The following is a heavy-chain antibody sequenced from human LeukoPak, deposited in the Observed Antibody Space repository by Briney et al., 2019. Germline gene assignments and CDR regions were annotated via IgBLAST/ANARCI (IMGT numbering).Heavy chain of an antibody. D-gene: IGHD1-26*01. CDR1: GGTFISYA. CDR3: ARGQAHRYSGSLSDAFDI. V-gene: IGHV1-69*13. J-gene: IGHJ3*02. Sequence: SVKVSCKASGGTFISYAISWVRQAPGQGLEWMGGIIPIFGTANYAQKFQGRVTITADESTSTAYMELSSLRSEDTAVYYCARGQAHRYSGSLSDAFDIWGQGTMVTVSS. CDR2: IIPIFGTA.